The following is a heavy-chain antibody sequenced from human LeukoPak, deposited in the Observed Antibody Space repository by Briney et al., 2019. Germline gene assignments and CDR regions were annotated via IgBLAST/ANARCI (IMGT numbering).Heavy chain of an antibody. V-gene: IGHV3-30*18. CDR2: ISYDGSNK. CDR1: GFTFSSYG. Sequence: GGSLRLSCAASGFTFSSYGMHWVRQAPGKGLEWVAVISYDGSNKYYADSVKGRFTISRDNSKNTLYLQMNSLRAEDTAVYYCAKENYDRNVVYAFDIWGQGTMVTVSS. J-gene: IGHJ3*02. D-gene: IGHD3-22*01. CDR3: AKENYDRNVVYAFDI.